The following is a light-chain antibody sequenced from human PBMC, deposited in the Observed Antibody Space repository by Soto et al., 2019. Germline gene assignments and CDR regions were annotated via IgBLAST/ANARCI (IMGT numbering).Light chain of an antibody. CDR2: DAS. J-gene: IGKJ3*01. Sequence: DIQMTQSPSTLSASVGDRVTITCRASQSISSWLAWYQQKPGKAPKLLIYDASSLESGVPSRFSGSGSGTEFTLTISSLQPDVFATYYCQQYNSYLTFGPGTKVDIK. CDR3: QQYNSYLT. CDR1: QSISSW. V-gene: IGKV1-5*01.